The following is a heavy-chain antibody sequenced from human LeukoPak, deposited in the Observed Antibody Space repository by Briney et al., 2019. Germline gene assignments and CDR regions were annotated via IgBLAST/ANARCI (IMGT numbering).Heavy chain of an antibody. Sequence: PGRSLRLSCAASGFTFDDYAMHWVRQVPGKGLEWVSGISWNSDRIGYADSVKGRFTISRDNAKNSLYLQMNSLRAEDTALYYCAKSLDYYDTRGYYYVGFDYWGQGTLVTVSS. D-gene: IGHD3-22*01. CDR3: AKSLDYYDTRGYYYVGFDY. J-gene: IGHJ4*02. CDR2: ISWNSDRI. CDR1: GFTFDDYA. V-gene: IGHV3-9*01.